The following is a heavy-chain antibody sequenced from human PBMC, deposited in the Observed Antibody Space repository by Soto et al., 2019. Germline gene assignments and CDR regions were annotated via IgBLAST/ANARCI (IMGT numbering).Heavy chain of an antibody. CDR1: GYTFTSYA. V-gene: IGHV1-3*01. CDR3: ARDHDRNCSSTSFYYFDY. Sequence: GASVKVSCKASGYTFTSYAMHWVRQAPGQRLEWMVCINAGNGNTKYSQKFQGRVTITRDTSASTAYMQLSSLRSEDTAVYYCARDHDRNCSSTSFYYFDYWGQGTLVTVSS. J-gene: IGHJ4*02. D-gene: IGHD2-2*01. CDR2: INAGNGNT.